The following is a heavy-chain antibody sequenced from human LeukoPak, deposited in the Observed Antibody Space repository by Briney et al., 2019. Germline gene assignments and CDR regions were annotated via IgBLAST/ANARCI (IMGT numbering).Heavy chain of an antibody. D-gene: IGHD4-11*01. Sequence: SVKVSCKASGGTFSSYAISWVRQAPGQGLEWMGRIIPIFGTANYAQKFQGRVTITADKSTSTAYMELSSLRSEDTAVYYCARAHPTYSNYNDYWGQGTLVTVSS. CDR2: IIPIFGTA. V-gene: IGHV1-69*06. CDR1: GGTFSSYA. J-gene: IGHJ4*02. CDR3: ARAHPTYSNYNDY.